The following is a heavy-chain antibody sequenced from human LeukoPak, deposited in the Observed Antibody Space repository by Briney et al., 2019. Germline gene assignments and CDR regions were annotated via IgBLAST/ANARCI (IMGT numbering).Heavy chain of an antibody. CDR1: GYTFTGYY. J-gene: IGHJ4*02. CDR2: INPNSGGT. CDR3: ARASPPEEGYDYLDY. V-gene: IGHV1-2*02. D-gene: IGHD5-12*01. Sequence: ASVKVSCKASGYTFTGYYMHWVRQAPGQGLEWMGWINPNSGGTNYAQKFQGRVTMTRDTSISTAYMELSRLRSDDTAVYYCARASPPEEGYDYLDYWGQGTLVTVSS.